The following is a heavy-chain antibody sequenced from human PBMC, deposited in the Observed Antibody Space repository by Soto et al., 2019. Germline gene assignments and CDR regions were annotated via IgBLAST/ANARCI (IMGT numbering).Heavy chain of an antibody. CDR3: AIPSQGYCSSTSCYGDYYYYYMDV. Sequence: SETLSLTCAVYGGSFSGYYWSWIRQPPGKGLEWIGEINHSGSTNYNPSLKSRVTISVDTSKNQFSLKLSSVTAADTAVYYCAIPSQGYCSSTSCYGDYYYYYMDVWGKGTTVTVSS. V-gene: IGHV4-34*01. CDR2: INHSGST. CDR1: GGSFSGYY. J-gene: IGHJ6*03. D-gene: IGHD2-2*01.